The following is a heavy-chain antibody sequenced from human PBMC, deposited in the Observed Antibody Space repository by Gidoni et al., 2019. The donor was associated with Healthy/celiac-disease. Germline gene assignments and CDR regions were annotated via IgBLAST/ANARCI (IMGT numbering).Heavy chain of an antibody. D-gene: IGHD3-22*01. J-gene: IGHJ4*02. CDR3: ARRGGDSSGYYSGSDY. CDR1: GGTFSSSA. CDR2: IIPIFGTA. Sequence: QVQLVQSGAEVKKPGSSGKVSCKASGGTFSSSAISWVRQAPGQGLEWMGGIIPIFGTANYAQKFPGRVTIPADESTSTAYMELSSLRSEDTAVYYCARRGGDSSGYYSGSDYWGQGTLVTVSS. V-gene: IGHV1-69*01.